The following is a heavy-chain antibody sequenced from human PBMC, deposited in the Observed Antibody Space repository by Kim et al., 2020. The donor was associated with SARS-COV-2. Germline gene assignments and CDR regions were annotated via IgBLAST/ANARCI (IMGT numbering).Heavy chain of an antibody. V-gene: IGHV3-30*07. CDR3: ARAGVRYCSGGSCYSLDY. D-gene: IGHD2-15*01. Sequence: KGRFTISRGNSKNTLYLQMNSLRAEDTAVYYCARAGVRYCSGGSCYSLDYWGQGTLVTVSS. J-gene: IGHJ4*02.